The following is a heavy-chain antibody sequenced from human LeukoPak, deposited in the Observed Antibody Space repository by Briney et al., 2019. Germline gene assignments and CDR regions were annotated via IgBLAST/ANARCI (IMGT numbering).Heavy chain of an antibody. Sequence: GGSLRLSCVPAGFTFSIYVISCVRHAPGKGLEWISGIIGMGDSTYNAHSAKGPCSISRDNSTNTPYLQLHSMRAEDTALYYRAKSTPYYYGSGSYHKNPFDYWGQGTLVTVS. D-gene: IGHD3-10*01. CDR2: IIGMGDST. CDR3: AKSTPYYYGSGSYHKNPFDY. V-gene: IGHV3-23*01. CDR1: GFTFSIYV. J-gene: IGHJ4*02.